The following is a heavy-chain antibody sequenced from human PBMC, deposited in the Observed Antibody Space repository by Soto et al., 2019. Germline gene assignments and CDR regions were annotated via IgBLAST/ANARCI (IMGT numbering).Heavy chain of an antibody. CDR3: ARSEEDSDYYYYGMDV. J-gene: IGHJ6*02. D-gene: IGHD2-15*01. V-gene: IGHV6-1*01. CDR1: GDTVSSNSVA. Sequence: LTCVGSGDTVSSNSVAWNWVRQSPSRGLEWLGRTYYRSRWYSDYAVSVRSRIDINADTSKNQVSLQLNSVTPEDTAVYYCARSEEDSDYYYYGMDVWGQGTTVTVSS. CDR2: TYYRSRWYS.